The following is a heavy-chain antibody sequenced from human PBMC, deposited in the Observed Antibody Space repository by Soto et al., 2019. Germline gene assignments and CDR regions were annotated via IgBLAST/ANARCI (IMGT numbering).Heavy chain of an antibody. CDR1: GGSISSYY. V-gene: IGHV4-59*01. CDR2: IYYSGST. Sequence: PSETLSLTCTVSGGSISSYYWSWIRQPPWKGLEWIGYIYYSGSTNYNPSLKSRVTISVDTSKNQFSLKLSSVTAADTAVYYCARDGGGSYYARYYYGMDVWGQGTTVTVSS. J-gene: IGHJ6*02. D-gene: IGHD1-26*01. CDR3: ARDGGGSYYARYYYGMDV.